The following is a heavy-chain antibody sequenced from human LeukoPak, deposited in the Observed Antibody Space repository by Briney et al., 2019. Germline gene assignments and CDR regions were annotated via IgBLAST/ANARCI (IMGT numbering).Heavy chain of an antibody. Sequence: QPGGSLRLSCAASGFTFSSYWMSWVRQAPGKGLEWVANIKQDGSEKYYVDSVKGRFTISRDNAKNSLYLQLNSLRAEDTAVYYCARDANYYDSRGENYFNYWGQGTLVTVSS. V-gene: IGHV3-7*01. CDR2: IKQDGSEK. J-gene: IGHJ4*02. CDR1: GFTFSSYW. D-gene: IGHD3-22*01. CDR3: ARDANYYDSRGENYFNY.